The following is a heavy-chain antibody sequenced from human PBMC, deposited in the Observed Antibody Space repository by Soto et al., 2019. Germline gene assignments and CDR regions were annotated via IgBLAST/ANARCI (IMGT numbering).Heavy chain of an antibody. Sequence: EVQLVESGGGLVKPGGSLRLSCAASGFTFSSYSMNWVRQAPGKGLEWVSSSSSSSSYIYYADSVKGRFTISRDNAKNSLYLQMNSLRAEDTAVYYCARRRGPYRPVDYWGQGTLVTVSS. CDR2: SSSSSSYI. J-gene: IGHJ4*02. D-gene: IGHD2-2*01. CDR3: ARRRGPYRPVDY. V-gene: IGHV3-21*01. CDR1: GFTFSSYS.